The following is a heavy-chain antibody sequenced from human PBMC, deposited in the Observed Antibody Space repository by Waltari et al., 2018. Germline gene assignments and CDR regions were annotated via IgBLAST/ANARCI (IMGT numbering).Heavy chain of an antibody. Sequence: QVQLQQWGAGLLKPSETLSLTCAVYGGSFSGYYWSWIRQPPGKGLEWIGEINHSGSTNYNPSLKSRVTISVDTSKNTLYLQMNSLRAEDTAVYYCARERGSGWSAYYFDYWGQGTLVTVSS. CDR2: INHSGST. D-gene: IGHD6-19*01. J-gene: IGHJ4*02. CDR3: ARERGSGWSAYYFDY. CDR1: GGSFSGYY. V-gene: IGHV4-34*01.